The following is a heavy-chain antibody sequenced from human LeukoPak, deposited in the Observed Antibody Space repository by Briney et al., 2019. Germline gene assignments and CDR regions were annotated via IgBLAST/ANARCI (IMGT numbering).Heavy chain of an antibody. D-gene: IGHD6-13*01. CDR1: GFTFSSYA. V-gene: IGHV3-30-3*01. CDR3: ARLSWSSSWYYFDY. CDR2: ISYDGSNK. J-gene: IGHJ4*02. Sequence: GGSLRLSCAASGFTFSSYAMHWVRQAPGKGLEWVAVISYDGSNKYYADSVKGRFTISRDNSKNTLYLQMNSLRAEDTAVCYCARLSWSSSWYYFDYWGQGTLVTVSS.